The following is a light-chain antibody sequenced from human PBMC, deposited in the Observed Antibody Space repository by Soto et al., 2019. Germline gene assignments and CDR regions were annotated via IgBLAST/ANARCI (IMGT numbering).Light chain of an antibody. CDR2: ETT. J-gene: IGLJ2*01. CDR1: SSDVGSYNL. V-gene: IGLV2-23*01. CDR3: CSYAGSAAVL. Sequence: QSALTQPASVYGSPGQSITISCTGTSSDVGSYNLVSWYQQHPGRAPKLIIYETTKRPSGVSNRFSGSKSGNTASVTVSGLQAEDEADYYCCSYAGSAAVLFGGGTKLTVL.